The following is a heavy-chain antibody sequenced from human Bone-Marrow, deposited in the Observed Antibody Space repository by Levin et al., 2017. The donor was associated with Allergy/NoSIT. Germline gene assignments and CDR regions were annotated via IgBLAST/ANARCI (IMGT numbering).Heavy chain of an antibody. V-gene: IGHV4-34*01. CDR2: INHSGKT. D-gene: IGHD6-13*01. CDR1: GGSFSNSY. Sequence: SQTLSLPCAVSGGSFSNSYWSWIRQPPGKGLEWIGDINHSGKTNYDPSLKSRLTISIYTSKKQFSLRLNSVTAADTAVYYCARSTVANSGTRVLSHFDYWGQGTLITVSS. CDR3: ARSTVANSGTRVLSHFDY. J-gene: IGHJ4*02.